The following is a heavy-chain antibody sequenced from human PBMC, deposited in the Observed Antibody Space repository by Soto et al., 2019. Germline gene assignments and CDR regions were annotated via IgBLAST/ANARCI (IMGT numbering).Heavy chain of an antibody. CDR2: MNPNSGNT. J-gene: IGHJ6*02. V-gene: IGHV1-8*01. CDR1: GYTFTSYD. CDR3: ARDYSSGYGMDV. D-gene: IGHD6-19*01. Sequence: QVQLVQSGAEVKKPGASVKVSCKASGYTFTSYDINWVRQATGPGLEWMGWMNPNSGNTDYAQKFQGRVTMTRNTSISTAYMELSSLRSEDTAVYYCARDYSSGYGMDVWGQGTTVTVSS.